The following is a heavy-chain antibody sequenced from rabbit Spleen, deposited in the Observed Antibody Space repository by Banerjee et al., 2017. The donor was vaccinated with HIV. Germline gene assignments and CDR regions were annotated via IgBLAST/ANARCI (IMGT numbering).Heavy chain of an antibody. J-gene: IGHJ6*01. CDR1: GFDFSGSYW. V-gene: IGHV1S45*01. CDR2: IGTDSGNT. Sequence: KASGFDFSGSYWICWVRQAPGKGLEWIACIGTDSGNTYYASWAKGRFTCSKTSSTTVTLQMTSLTVADTATYFCARDTGSSFSSYGMDLWGQGTLVTVS. CDR3: ARDTGSSFSSYGMDL. D-gene: IGHD8-1*01.